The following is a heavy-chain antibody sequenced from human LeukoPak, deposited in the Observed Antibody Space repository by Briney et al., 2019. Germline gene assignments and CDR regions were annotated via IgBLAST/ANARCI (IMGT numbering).Heavy chain of an antibody. CDR3: ARDSRYYYDSSPYFDI. Sequence: GGSLRLSCAASGFTVSSNYMSWVRQAPGKGLEWVSVIYSGGSTYYADSVKGRFTISRDNSKNTLYLQMNSLRAEDTAVYYCARDSRYYYDSSPYFDIWGQGTMVTVSS. CDR1: GFTVSSNY. J-gene: IGHJ3*02. D-gene: IGHD3-22*01. V-gene: IGHV3-53*01. CDR2: IYSGGST.